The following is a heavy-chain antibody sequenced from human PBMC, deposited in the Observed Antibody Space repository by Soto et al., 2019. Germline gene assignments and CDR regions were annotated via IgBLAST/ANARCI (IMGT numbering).Heavy chain of an antibody. CDR3: ARGIQGGLLEWLPLENMDV. J-gene: IGHJ6*03. V-gene: IGHV1-8*01. CDR1: GYTFTSYD. CDR2: MNPNSGNT. D-gene: IGHD3-3*01. Sequence: GASVKVSCKASGYTFTSYDINWVRQATGQGLEWMGWMNPNSGNTGYAQKFQGRVTMTRNTSISTAYMELSSLRSEDTAVYYCARGIQGGLLEWLPLENMDVWGKGTTVTVSS.